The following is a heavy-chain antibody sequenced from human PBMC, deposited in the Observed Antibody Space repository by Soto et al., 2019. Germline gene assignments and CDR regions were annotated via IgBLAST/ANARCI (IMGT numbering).Heavy chain of an antibody. CDR3: ARLTPNDYGSGRLYYYYGMDG. J-gene: IGHJ6*02. CDR2: ISAYNGNT. V-gene: IGHV1-18*01. D-gene: IGHD3-10*01. CDR1: GYTFTSYG. Sequence: QVQLVQSGAEVKKPGASVKVSCKASGYTFTSYGISWVRQAPGQGLEWMGWISAYNGNTNYAQKLQGRVTMTTDTSTSTAYMELRSLRSDDTAVYYCARLTPNDYGSGRLYYYYGMDGWGQGTTVTGSS.